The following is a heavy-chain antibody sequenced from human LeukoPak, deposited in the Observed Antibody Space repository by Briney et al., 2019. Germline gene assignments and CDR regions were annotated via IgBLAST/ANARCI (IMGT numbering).Heavy chain of an antibody. CDR3: ARDGNDYGDNGY. CDR2: IYSGGST. CDR1: GFTLSSYA. Sequence: GGSLRLSCVVSGFTLSSYAMNWVRQAPGKGLEWVSVIYSGGSTYYADSVKGRFTISRDNSKNTLYLQMNSLRAEDTAVYYCARDGNDYGDNGYWGQGTLVTVSS. V-gene: IGHV3-53*01. J-gene: IGHJ4*02. D-gene: IGHD4-17*01.